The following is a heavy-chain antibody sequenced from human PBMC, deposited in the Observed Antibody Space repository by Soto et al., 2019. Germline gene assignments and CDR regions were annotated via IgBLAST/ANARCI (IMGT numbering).Heavy chain of an antibody. V-gene: IGHV3-23*01. Sequence: GGSPTLSPTDSGFTFSSYAMSWVRQASGKGLEWVSAISGSGGNTYYADSVKGRFTISRDNSKNTLYLKMSSLRAEDTAVYYCAKDSSSATSYYYYGMDVWGQGTTVTIS. CDR1: GFTFSSYA. CDR3: AKDSSSATSYYYYGMDV. D-gene: IGHD6-13*01. CDR2: ISGSGGNT. J-gene: IGHJ6*02.